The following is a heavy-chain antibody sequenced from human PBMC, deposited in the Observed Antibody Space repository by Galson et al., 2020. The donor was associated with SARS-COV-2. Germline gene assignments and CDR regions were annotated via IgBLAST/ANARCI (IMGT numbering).Heavy chain of an antibody. CDR2: THYTGTT. V-gene: IGHV4-31*03. Sequence: SETLSLTCTVSGGSITSCSDYWSWLRQHPGKGLEWIGYTHYTGTTYYNPSLKSRVSMSVDTSKNQFSLNLNSVTAADTAVYFCARTVRRILGGSYWVYLDYWGQGILVTVSS. D-gene: IGHD1-26*01. J-gene: IGHJ4*02. CDR1: GGSITSCSDY. CDR3: ARTVRRILGGSYWVYLDY.